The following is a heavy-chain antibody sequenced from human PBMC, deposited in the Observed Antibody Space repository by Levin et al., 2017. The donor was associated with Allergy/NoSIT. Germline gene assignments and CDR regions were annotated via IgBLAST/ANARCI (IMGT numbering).Heavy chain of an antibody. J-gene: IGHJ4*02. CDR2: IWYDGGDK. CDR1: GFSFSNYG. D-gene: IGHD1-26*01. CDR3: AREGPSRNSGSYDY. V-gene: IGHV3-33*01. Sequence: GESLKISCEASGFSFSNYGMHWVRQAPGKGLAWVTMIWYDGGDKYYADSVKGRFTISRDNSKNMLYLQMNSLRAEDTAVYYCAREGPSRNSGSYDYWGQGILVTVSS.